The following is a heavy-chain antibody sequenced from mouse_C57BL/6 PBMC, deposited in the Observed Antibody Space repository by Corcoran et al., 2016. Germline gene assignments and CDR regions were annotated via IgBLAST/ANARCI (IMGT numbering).Heavy chain of an antibody. CDR1: GYTFTDYY. CDR2: INPNNGGT. V-gene: IGHV1-26*01. CDR3: SYYYGSSVFAY. J-gene: IGHJ3*01. D-gene: IGHD1-1*01. Sequence: EVQLQQYGPELVKPGASVKISCKASGYTFTDYYMNWVKQSHGKSLEWIGDINPNNGGTSYNQKFKGKATLTVDKSSSTAYMELRSLTSEDSAVYYCSYYYGSSVFAYWGQGTLVTVSA.